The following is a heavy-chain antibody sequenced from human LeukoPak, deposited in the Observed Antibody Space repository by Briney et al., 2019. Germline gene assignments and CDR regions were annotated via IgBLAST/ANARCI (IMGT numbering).Heavy chain of an antibody. CDR3: ARGPPSENYSQDYFDM. CDR2: ISYTNSFK. V-gene: IGHV3-21*06. Sequence: GRSLRLSCAASAFNFRTYSMGWVRQAPGKGLEWVSSISYTNSFKYYADSVKGRFTISRDNGENALYLQMSSLRAEDTAIYYCARGPPSENYSQDYFDMWGQGTLVTVSS. CDR1: AFNFRTYS. J-gene: IGHJ4*02. D-gene: IGHD2-15*01.